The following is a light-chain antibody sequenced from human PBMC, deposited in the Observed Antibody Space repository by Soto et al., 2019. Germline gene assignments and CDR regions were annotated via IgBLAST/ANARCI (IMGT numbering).Light chain of an antibody. V-gene: IGKV1-12*01. CDR3: QQGDSFPLT. J-gene: IGKJ4*01. CDR2: TAS. CDR1: QDISVG. Sequence: DIQMTQSPSSVSASVGDRVTITCRASQDISVGLAWFQQKPGESPRLLIYTASSLHSGVPSRFSGSGSGTDFSLLISSLQPEDFATYYCQQGDSFPLTFGGGTKVEIK.